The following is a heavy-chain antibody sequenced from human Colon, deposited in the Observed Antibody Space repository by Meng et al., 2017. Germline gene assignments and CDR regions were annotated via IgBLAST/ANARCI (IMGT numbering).Heavy chain of an antibody. CDR2: INYSGTT. CDR1: GGSLSSRTYH. D-gene: IGHD3-10*01. V-gene: IGHV4-39*01. Sequence: QRQLQESGPGLVKPSESRSRTCSVSGGSLSSRTYHWGWIRQPPGKGLEWIGSINYSGTTYYHSSLKSRVTISVDTSKMQFSLRLTSATAADTAVYYCARRAVRGDIDYWGHGTLVTVSS. J-gene: IGHJ4*01. CDR3: ARRAVRGDIDY.